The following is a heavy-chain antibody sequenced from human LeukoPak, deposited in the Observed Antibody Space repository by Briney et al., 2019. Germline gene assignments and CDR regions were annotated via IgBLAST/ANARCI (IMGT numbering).Heavy chain of an antibody. J-gene: IGHJ1*01. D-gene: IGHD1-26*01. Sequence: SETLSLTCTVSGASISSSSYYWAWIRQPPGKGLEWIGSMDYSGSTYYKPSLKSRVTISVDTSKNQFSLKLSSVTAADTAVYYCAGYNGSPLGAGAEYFQHWGQGTLVTVSS. V-gene: IGHV4-39*01. CDR1: GASISSSSYY. CDR3: AGYNGSPLGAGAEYFQH. CDR2: MDYSGST.